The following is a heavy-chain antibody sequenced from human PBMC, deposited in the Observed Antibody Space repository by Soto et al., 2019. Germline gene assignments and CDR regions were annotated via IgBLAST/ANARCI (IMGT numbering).Heavy chain of an antibody. CDR1: GYTFTSYG. D-gene: IGHD3-3*01. J-gene: IGHJ3*02. CDR2: ISAYNGNT. Sequence: GASVKVSCKASGYTFTSYGISWVRQAPGQGLEWMGWISAYNGNTNYAQKLQGRVTMTTDTSTSTAYMELRSLRSDDTAVYYCARKARFLEWLSTRPLDNAFDTWGQGTMVTVSS. CDR3: ARKARFLEWLSTRPLDNAFDT. V-gene: IGHV1-18*01.